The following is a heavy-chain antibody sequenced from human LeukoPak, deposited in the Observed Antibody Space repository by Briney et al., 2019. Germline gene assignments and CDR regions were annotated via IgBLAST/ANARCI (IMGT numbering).Heavy chain of an antibody. CDR1: GFSFYTYG. V-gene: IGHV3-33*01. D-gene: IGHD3-10*01. J-gene: IGHJ5*02. Sequence: GGSLRLSCAVSGFSFYTYGIHWVRHAPGKGLEWVAVIWNDGSNKYYADSVKGRFTISRDNSKNTLYLQMNSLRTEDTAVYFCARRFGGGTMVPWFDPWGQGTLVTVSS. CDR3: ARRFGGGTMVPWFDP. CDR2: IWNDGSNK.